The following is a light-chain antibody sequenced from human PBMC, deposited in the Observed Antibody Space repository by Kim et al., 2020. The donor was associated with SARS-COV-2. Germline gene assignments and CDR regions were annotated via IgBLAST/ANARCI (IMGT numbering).Light chain of an antibody. CDR2: QDN. V-gene: IGLV3-1*01. CDR3: QAWDSSTGV. CDR1: KLGDKY. J-gene: IGLJ3*02. Sequence: SVSPGQTASITCSGDKLGDKYACWYQQKPGQSPVLVIYQDNKRPSGIPERFSGSNSGGTATLTISGTQAMDEADYFCQAWDSSTGVFGGGTQLTVL.